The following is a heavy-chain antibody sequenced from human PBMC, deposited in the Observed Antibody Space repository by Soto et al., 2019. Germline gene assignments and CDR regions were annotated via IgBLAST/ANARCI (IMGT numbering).Heavy chain of an antibody. V-gene: IGHV3-53*01. CDR1: GFSVSDHY. CDR3: ARGGDNFDSSGHYYPFYFDL. CDR2: IYSGGDK. Sequence: VGSLRLSCVVSGFSVSDHYMSWVRQAPGQGLEWVSVIYSGGDKFYRDSVKGRFTIFRDPSKDTVYLQMNNLRVEDTAAYYCARGGDNFDSSGHYYPFYFDLWGRGTLVTVSS. D-gene: IGHD3-22*01. J-gene: IGHJ4*02.